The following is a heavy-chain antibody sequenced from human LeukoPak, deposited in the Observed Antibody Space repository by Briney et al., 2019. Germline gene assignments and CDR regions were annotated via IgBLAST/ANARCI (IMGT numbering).Heavy chain of an antibody. V-gene: IGHV3-49*03. CDR2: IRSKAYGGTT. CDR1: GFTFGDYA. CDR3: TRVGMATIYAFDI. D-gene: IGHD5-24*01. J-gene: IGHJ3*02. Sequence: GGSLRLSCTASGFTFGDYAMSWFRQAPGKGLEWVGFIRSKAYGGTTEYAASVKGRFTISRDDSKSIAYLQMNSLKTEDTAVYYCTRVGMATIYAFDIWGQGTMVTVSS.